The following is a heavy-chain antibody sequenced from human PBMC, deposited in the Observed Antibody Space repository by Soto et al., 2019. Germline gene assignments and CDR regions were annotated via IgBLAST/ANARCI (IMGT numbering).Heavy chain of an antibody. V-gene: IGHV1-18*01. CDR2: ISAYNGNT. Sequence: ASVKVSCKASGYTFTSYGISWVRQAPGQGLEWMGWISAYNGNTNYAQKLQGRVTMTTDTSTSTAYMELRSLRSDDTAVYYCARDSRRDEYQLPLGFDYWGQGTLVTVSS. J-gene: IGHJ4*02. CDR3: ARDSRRDEYQLPLGFDY. CDR1: GYTFTSYG. D-gene: IGHD2-2*01.